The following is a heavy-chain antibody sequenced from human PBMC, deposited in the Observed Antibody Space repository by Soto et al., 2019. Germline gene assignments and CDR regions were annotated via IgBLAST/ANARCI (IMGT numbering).Heavy chain of an antibody. Sequence: QVQLVESGGVVVQPGRSLRLSCAASGFAFSSHSIQWVRQAPGKGLEWVAVISYDGSINYYADSVKGRFTISRDNSKNTAYLQMNSRRAEDTAVFYCAREWSTSGDIDYWGQGTLVIVSS. J-gene: IGHJ4*02. D-gene: IGHD3-10*01. CDR1: GFAFSSHS. CDR3: AREWSTSGDIDY. CDR2: ISYDGSIN. V-gene: IGHV3-30-3*01.